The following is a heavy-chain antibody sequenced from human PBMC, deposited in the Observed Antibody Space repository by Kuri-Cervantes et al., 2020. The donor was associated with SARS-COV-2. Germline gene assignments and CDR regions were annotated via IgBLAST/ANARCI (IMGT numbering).Heavy chain of an antibody. CDR3: ERLGLFNYYGPGIYSKQKDFDY. Sequence: SETLSLTRTVAGGSISSSSYYWGWIRQPPGKGLEWIGSIYYSGSTYYNPSLKSRVTIYVDTSKNQFSLKLSSVTPADTAVYYCERLGLFNYYGPGIYSKQKDFDYWGQGTLVTVSS. V-gene: IGHV4-39*01. CDR2: IYYSGST. D-gene: IGHD3-10*01. J-gene: IGHJ4*02. CDR1: GGSISSSSYY.